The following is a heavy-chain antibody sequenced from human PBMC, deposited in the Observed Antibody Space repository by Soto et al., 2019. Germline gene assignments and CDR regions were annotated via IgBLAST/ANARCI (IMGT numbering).Heavy chain of an antibody. CDR2: VNGDGTAT. D-gene: IGHD3-16*01. J-gene: IGHJ4*02. CDR1: GLRVSSFA. CDR3: AKITRF. Sequence: EVQLLKSRGGLVQPGGSLRLSCAASGLRVSSFAMTWVRQAPGKGLEWISSVNGDGTATYYANSVKGRFTISRDTSKNTLYLQMDSLRAEDTAVYYCAKITRFWGQGTLVTVSS. V-gene: IGHV3-23*01.